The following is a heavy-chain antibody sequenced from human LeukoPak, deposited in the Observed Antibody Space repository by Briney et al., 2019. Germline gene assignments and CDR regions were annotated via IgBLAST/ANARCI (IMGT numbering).Heavy chain of an antibody. J-gene: IGHJ4*02. CDR1: GGSISSYY. CDR2: IYTSGST. D-gene: IGHD3-22*01. V-gene: IGHV4-4*07. CDR3: ARVSDHYDSSGYGLFDY. Sequence: SETLSLTCTVAGGSISSYYWSWIRQPAGKGLEWIGRIYTSGSTNYNPSLKSRVTMSVDTSKNQFSLKLSSVTAADTAVYYCARVSDHYDSSGYGLFDYWGQGTLVTVSS.